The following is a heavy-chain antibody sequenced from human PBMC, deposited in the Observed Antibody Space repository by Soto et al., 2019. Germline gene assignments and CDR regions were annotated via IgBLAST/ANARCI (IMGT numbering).Heavy chain of an antibody. Sequence: GGSLRLSCAASGFTFSSYAMHWVRQAPGKGLERVAVISYEGSNKYYADSVKGRFTISRDNSKNTLYLQMNSLRAEDTAVYYCARGDTYYDFWSGYRVGDYYYYYGMDVWGQGTTVTVS. CDR1: GFTFSSYA. D-gene: IGHD3-3*01. CDR3: ARGDTYYDFWSGYRVGDYYYYYGMDV. J-gene: IGHJ6*02. V-gene: IGHV3-30-3*01. CDR2: ISYEGSNK.